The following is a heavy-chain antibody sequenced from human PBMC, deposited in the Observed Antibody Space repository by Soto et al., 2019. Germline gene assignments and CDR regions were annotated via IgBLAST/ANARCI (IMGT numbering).Heavy chain of an antibody. D-gene: IGHD3-16*01. CDR2: IIPILGET. Sequence: QVQLVQSGAEVKKPGSSVRVSCKASGTIFSSYTISWVRQAPGQGLEGMGRIIPILGETNSAQKFQDRVTLTADKSTNTAYKELNSLRVEDTAVYYCARGLGGRIDDWGQGTTVTVSS. J-gene: IGHJ6*02. CDR3: ARGLGGRIDD. CDR1: GTIFSSYT. V-gene: IGHV1-69*08.